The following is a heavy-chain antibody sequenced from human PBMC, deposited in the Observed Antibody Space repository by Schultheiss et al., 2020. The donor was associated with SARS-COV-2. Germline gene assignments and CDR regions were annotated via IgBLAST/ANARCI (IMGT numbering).Heavy chain of an antibody. Sequence: SETLSLTCAVYGGSFSGYYWSWIRQPPGKGLEWIGEINHSGSTNYNPSLKSRVIISVGTSKDQFSLKLSSVTAADTAVYYCARLARVGAVDYWGQGTLVTVAS. D-gene: IGHD1-26*01. CDR2: INHSGST. CDR3: ARLARVGAVDY. CDR1: GGSFSGYY. V-gene: IGHV4-34*01. J-gene: IGHJ4*02.